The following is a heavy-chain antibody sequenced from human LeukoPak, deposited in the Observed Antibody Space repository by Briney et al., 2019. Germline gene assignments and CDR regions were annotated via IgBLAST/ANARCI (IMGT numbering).Heavy chain of an antibody. Sequence: SETLSLTCTVSGDSISSSSYYWGWIRQPPGKGLEWIGTIYYSGYTYYNPSLKSRVTISVDTSKNQYSLKLSSVTAADTAVYYCARVGTNYDFWSGYATLYFDYWGQGTLVTVSS. CDR1: GDSISSSSYY. V-gene: IGHV4-39*07. CDR3: ARVGTNYDFWSGYATLYFDY. CDR2: IYYSGYT. J-gene: IGHJ4*02. D-gene: IGHD3-3*01.